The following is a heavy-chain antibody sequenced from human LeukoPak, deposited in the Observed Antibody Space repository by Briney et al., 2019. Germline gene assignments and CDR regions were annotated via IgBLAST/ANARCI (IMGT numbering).Heavy chain of an antibody. Sequence: QSGGSLRLSCATSGFTFSSYEMNWVRQAPGKGLEWVSYISSSGSTIYYADSVKGRFTISRDNAKNSLYLQMNSLRAEDTAVYYCARAVGATVVTSLYFDYWGQGTLVTVSS. J-gene: IGHJ4*02. CDR2: ISSSGSTI. V-gene: IGHV3-48*03. CDR1: GFTFSSYE. D-gene: IGHD4-23*01. CDR3: ARAVGATVVTSLYFDY.